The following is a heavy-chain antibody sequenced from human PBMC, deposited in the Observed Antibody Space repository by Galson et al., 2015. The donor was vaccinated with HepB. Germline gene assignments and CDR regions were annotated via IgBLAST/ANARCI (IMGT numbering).Heavy chain of an antibody. D-gene: IGHD2-2*01. CDR3: ALREGYCSSTSCYHMDV. V-gene: IGHV1-8*01. Sequence: SVKVSCKASGYTFTSYDINWVRQATGQGLEWMGWMNPNSGNTGYAQKFQGRVTMTRNTSISTAYMELSSLRSEDTAVYYCALREGYCSSTSCYHMDVWGQGTTVTVSS. CDR1: GYTFTSYD. CDR2: MNPNSGNT. J-gene: IGHJ6*02.